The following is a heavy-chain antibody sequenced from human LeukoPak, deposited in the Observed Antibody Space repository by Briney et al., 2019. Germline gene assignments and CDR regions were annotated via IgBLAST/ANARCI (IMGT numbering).Heavy chain of an antibody. V-gene: IGHV3-48*04. D-gene: IGHD6-6*01. CDR3: ARDPYSSSFFDC. CDR1: GFTFSSYG. J-gene: IGHJ5*01. CDR2: ISSSGSAT. Sequence: PGRSLRLSCAASGFTFSSYGMHWVRQAPGKGLEWVSHISSSGSATYYADSVKGRFTISRDNARKSLYLQMSSLRAEDTALYYCARDPYSSSFFDCWGQGTLVTVSS.